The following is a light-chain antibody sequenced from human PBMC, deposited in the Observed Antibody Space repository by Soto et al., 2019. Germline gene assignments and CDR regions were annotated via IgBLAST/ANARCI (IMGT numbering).Light chain of an antibody. J-gene: IGKJ1*01. Sequence: IVLTQSPGTLSLSPGERATLSCRASQRVKSSYLAWYQQKPGQAPRLLIYGASSRATGIPDRFSGSGSGTDFTLTVSKLEPDDFAVYYCQQFSTSWTFGQGTKVEIK. CDR2: GAS. CDR3: QQFSTSWT. V-gene: IGKV3-20*01. CDR1: QRVKSSY.